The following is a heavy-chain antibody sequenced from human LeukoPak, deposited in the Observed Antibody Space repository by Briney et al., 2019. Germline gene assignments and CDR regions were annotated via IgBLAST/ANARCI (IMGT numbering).Heavy chain of an antibody. D-gene: IGHD2-2*01. CDR3: ARAIVVVPAARGYNWFDP. V-gene: IGHV4-34*01. CDR2: INHSGST. CDR1: GGSSSGYY. J-gene: IGHJ5*02. Sequence: ASETLSLTCAVYGGSSSGYYWSWIRQPPGKGLEWIGEINHSGSTNYNPSLKSQVTISVDTSKNQFSLKLSSVTAADTAVYYCARAIVVVPAARGYNWFDPWGQGTLVTVSS.